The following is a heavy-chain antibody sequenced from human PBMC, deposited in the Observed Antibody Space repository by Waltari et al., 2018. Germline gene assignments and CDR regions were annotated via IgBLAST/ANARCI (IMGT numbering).Heavy chain of an antibody. V-gene: IGHV1-69*04. CDR1: GGTFSSYA. D-gene: IGHD2-15*01. CDR2: IIPILGIA. CDR3: ARARYCSGGSCYWIFAY. Sequence: QVQLVQSGAEVKKPGSSVKVSCKASGGTFSSYAISWVRQAPGQGLEWMGGIIPILGIAKYAQKFQGRVTITADESTSTAYMELSSLRSEDTAVYYCARARYCSGGSCYWIFAYWGQGTLVTVSS. J-gene: IGHJ4*02.